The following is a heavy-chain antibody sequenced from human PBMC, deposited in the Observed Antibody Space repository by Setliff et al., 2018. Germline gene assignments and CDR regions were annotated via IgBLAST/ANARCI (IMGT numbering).Heavy chain of an antibody. CDR2: MYYSGKT. CDR1: GGSITSSSYY. Sequence: SETLSLTCTVSGGSITSSSYYWGWIRQPPGQGLQWLGSMYYSGKTNYNPSLKSRLTISVDTSKNQISLRLSSVTAADTAVYYCARDRVVVLAGRRGFYFDYWGQGTLVTVSS. J-gene: IGHJ4*02. D-gene: IGHD2-15*01. CDR3: ARDRVVVLAGRRGFYFDY. V-gene: IGHV4-39*02.